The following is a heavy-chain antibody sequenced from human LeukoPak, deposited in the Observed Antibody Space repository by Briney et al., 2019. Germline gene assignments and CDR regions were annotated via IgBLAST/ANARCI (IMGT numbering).Heavy chain of an antibody. CDR3: ARAVDVADY. D-gene: IGHD3-16*01. J-gene: IGHJ4*02. CDR2: IKEDESAK. V-gene: IGHV3-7*01. Sequence: GGSLRLSCAASGFIFTDHWMSWVRQAPGKGLDWVANIKEDESAKFYADSGRGRFTISRDNAKNSVYLEMNNLRVEDTAVYYCARAVDVADYWGRGTLVTVSS. CDR1: GFIFTDHW.